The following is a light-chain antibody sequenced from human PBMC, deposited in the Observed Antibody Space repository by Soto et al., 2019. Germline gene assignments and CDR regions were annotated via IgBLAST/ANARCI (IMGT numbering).Light chain of an antibody. Sequence: EIVLTQSPGTLSLSPGERATLSCRASQSVSSNYLAWFQQRPGQPPRLLISGASSRATGIPDRFSGSGSGTDFTLTISRLEPEDFAVYHCQQYGGAPWTFGQGTKVEIK. CDR1: QSVSSNY. V-gene: IGKV3-20*01. CDR3: QQYGGAPWT. J-gene: IGKJ1*01. CDR2: GAS.